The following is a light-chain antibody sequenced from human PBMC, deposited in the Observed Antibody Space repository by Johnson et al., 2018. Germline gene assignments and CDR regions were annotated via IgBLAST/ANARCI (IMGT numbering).Light chain of an antibody. CDR1: SSNIGNNY. CDR3: GTWDSSLSAGNV. J-gene: IGLJ1*01. V-gene: IGLV1-51*02. Sequence: QSVLTQPPSVSAAPGQKVTISCSGSSSNIGNNYVSWYQQLPGTAPKILIYENNKRPSGIPDRFSGSKSGTSATLGITGLPTGAEADYYCGTWDSSLSAGNVFGTGTKVTVL. CDR2: ENN.